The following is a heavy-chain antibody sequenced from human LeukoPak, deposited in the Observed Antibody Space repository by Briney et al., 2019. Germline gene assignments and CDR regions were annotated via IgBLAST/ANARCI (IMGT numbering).Heavy chain of an antibody. CDR3: VKITMVRGVIIIFDY. CDR2: TYNGGTT. V-gene: IGHV4-59*01. CDR1: GGSISGYY. Sequence: NPSETLSLTCTVSGGSISGYYWSWIRQPPGKGLEWIGYTYNGGTTNYNSPLKSRVTISIDTSKNQFSLKLSSVTAADTAMYYCVKITMVRGVIIIFDYWGQGTLVTVSS. D-gene: IGHD3-10*01. J-gene: IGHJ4*02.